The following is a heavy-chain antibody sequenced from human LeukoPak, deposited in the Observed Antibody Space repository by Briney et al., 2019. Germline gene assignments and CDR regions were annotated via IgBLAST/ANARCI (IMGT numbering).Heavy chain of an antibody. CDR1: GGSISSSNW. D-gene: IGHD3-10*01. CDR3: ARETPIYYGSGSNFDY. Sequence: PSETLSLTCAVSGGSISSSNWWSWVRQPPGKGLEWIGEIYHSGSTNYNPSHKSRVTISVDKSKNQFSLKLSSVAAADTAVYYCARETPIYYGSGSNFDYWGQGTLVTVSS. V-gene: IGHV4-4*02. J-gene: IGHJ4*02. CDR2: IYHSGST.